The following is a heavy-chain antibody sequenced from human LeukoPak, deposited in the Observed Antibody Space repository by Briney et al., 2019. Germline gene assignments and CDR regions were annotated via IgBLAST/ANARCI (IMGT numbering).Heavy chain of an antibody. CDR1: GFSLSTYG. Sequence: GGSLRLSCAASGFSLSTYGMHWGRQAPGKGLEWVAALLYGGNTKHYADSVRGRFTISRDISKNTFYLQMNSLTAEDTAVYYCARDHRPEIQYYYMDVWGKGTTVAVSS. V-gene: IGHV3-33*01. J-gene: IGHJ6*03. D-gene: IGHD1-14*01. CDR3: ARDHRPEIQYYYMDV. CDR2: LLYGGNTK.